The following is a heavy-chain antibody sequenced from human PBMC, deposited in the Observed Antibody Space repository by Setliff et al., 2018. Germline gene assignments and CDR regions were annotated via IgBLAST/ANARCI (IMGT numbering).Heavy chain of an antibody. J-gene: IGHJ6*02. Sequence: SETLSLTCAVYGGSFSGYYWTWIRQPAGKGLEWIGQIYTSGSASYNPSLNSRVTISVDTSKNQFSLKLSSVTAADTAVYYCARDPGPPMVRGVIRRYYYYYGMDVWGQGTTVTVSS. CDR2: IYTSGSA. CDR3: ARDPGPPMVRGVIRRYYYYYGMDV. V-gene: IGHV4-4*07. CDR1: GGSFSGYY. D-gene: IGHD3-10*01.